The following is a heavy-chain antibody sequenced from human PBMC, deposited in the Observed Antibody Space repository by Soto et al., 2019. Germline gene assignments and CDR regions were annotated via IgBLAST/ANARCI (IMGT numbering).Heavy chain of an antibody. Sequence: SVKVSCKASGYTFTSYGISWVRQAPGQGLEWMGGINPNFGTANYAQKFQSRVTITADESTSTAYMELSSLRSEDTAVYYCARDPTITGTTNWFDPWGQGTLVTVSS. J-gene: IGHJ5*02. D-gene: IGHD1-7*01. V-gene: IGHV1-69*13. CDR2: INPNFGTA. CDR1: GYTFTSYG. CDR3: ARDPTITGTTNWFDP.